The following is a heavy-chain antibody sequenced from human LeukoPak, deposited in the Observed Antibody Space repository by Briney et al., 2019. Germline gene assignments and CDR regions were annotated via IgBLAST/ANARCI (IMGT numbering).Heavy chain of an antibody. CDR1: GFPFSSYS. D-gene: IGHD5-12*01. J-gene: IGHJ3*02. Sequence: GGSLRLSCAASGFPFSSYSMNWVRQAPGKGLVWVSRINSDGSSTSYADSVKGRFTISRDNAKNTLYLQMNSLRAEDTAVYYCARPIVATIDDAFDIWGQGTMVTVSS. CDR2: INSDGSST. CDR3: ARPIVATIDDAFDI. V-gene: IGHV3-74*01.